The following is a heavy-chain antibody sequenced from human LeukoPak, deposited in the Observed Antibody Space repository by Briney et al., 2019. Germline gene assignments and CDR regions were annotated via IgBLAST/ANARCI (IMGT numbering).Heavy chain of an antibody. D-gene: IGHD3-10*02. CDR1: GFTFSNYW. CDR3: AELGITMIGGV. Sequence: GGSLRLSCAASGFTFSNYWMHWVRHAPGKGLVWVSRISSNGSITIYADSVKGRLTISRDNAQNSLYLQMNSLRAEDTAVYYCAELGITMIGGVWGKGTTVTISS. J-gene: IGHJ6*04. CDR2: ISSNGSIT. V-gene: IGHV3-74*01.